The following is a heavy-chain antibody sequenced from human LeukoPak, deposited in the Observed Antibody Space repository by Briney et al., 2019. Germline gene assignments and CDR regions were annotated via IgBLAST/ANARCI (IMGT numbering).Heavy chain of an antibody. CDR1: GYTFTGYY. CDR3: ARNSKRSGSYSRLPDY. D-gene: IGHD1-26*01. J-gene: IGHJ4*02. V-gene: IGHV1-2*02. Sequence: ASVKVSCKASGYTFTGYYMHWVRQAPGQGLEWMGWINPNSGGTNYAQKFQGRVTMTRDTSISTAYMELSRLRSDDTAVYYCARNSKRSGSYSRLPDYWAREPWSPSPQ. CDR2: INPNSGGT.